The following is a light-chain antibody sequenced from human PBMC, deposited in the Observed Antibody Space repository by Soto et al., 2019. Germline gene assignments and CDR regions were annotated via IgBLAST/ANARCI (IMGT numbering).Light chain of an antibody. Sequence: QSVLTQPPSASGTPGQRVTIACSGSSSNIGSTTVKWHQQLPGTAPKLLIYNNNQRPSGVHDRFSGSKSGTSASLAISGLQSEDEADYDCAAWDDSLNGVVFGGGSKLTVL. V-gene: IGLV1-44*01. CDR3: AAWDDSLNGVV. CDR2: NNN. J-gene: IGLJ3*02. CDR1: SSNIGSTT.